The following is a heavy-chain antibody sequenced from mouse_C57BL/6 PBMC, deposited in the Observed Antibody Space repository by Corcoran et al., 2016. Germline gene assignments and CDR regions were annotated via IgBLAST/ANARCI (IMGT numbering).Heavy chain of an antibody. CDR1: GYTFTDYY. J-gene: IGHJ1*03. V-gene: IGHV1-26*01. D-gene: IGHD2-3*01. CDR2: INPNNGGT. CDR3: ARGGGIYDGYHWYFDV. Sequence: EVQLQQSGPELVKPGASVKISCKASGYTFTDYYMNWVKQSHGKSLEWIGDINPNNGGTSHNQKFKGKATLTVDKSSSTAYMELRSLTSEDSAVYYCARGGGIYDGYHWYFDVWGTGTTVTVSS.